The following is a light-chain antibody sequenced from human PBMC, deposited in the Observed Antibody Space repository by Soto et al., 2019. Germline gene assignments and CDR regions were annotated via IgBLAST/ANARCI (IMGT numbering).Light chain of an antibody. V-gene: IGLV1-44*01. J-gene: IGLJ2*01. CDR1: SSNIGSLT. CDR3: AAWDDSLNGVV. CDR2: TNS. Sequence: QSVLTQPPSASGTPGQRVTISCSGSSSNIGSLTVNWYQQLPGAAPKLLIYTNSQRPSGVPDRFSGSKSGTSASLAISGLQSEDEADYYCAAWDDSLNGVVFGGGTKLTVL.